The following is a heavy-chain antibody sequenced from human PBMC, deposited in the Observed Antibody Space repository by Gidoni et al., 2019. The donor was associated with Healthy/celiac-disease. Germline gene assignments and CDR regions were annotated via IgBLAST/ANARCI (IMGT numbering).Heavy chain of an antibody. CDR3: ARDPTSYYYDSSGSQGY. CDR1: GFTFSSYR. CDR2: ISSSISYI. D-gene: IGHD3-22*01. J-gene: IGHJ4*02. Sequence: EVQRVESGGGLVQPGGSLRLSCPASGFTFSSYRMSWVRQAPGKGLEWVSSISSSISYIYYADSVKGRFTISRDNAKNSLYLQMNILRAEDTAVYYCARDPTSYYYDSSGSQGYWGQGTLVTVSS. V-gene: IGHV3-21*01.